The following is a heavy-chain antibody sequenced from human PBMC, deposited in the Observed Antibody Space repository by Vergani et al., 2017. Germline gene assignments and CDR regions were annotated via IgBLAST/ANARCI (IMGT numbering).Heavy chain of an antibody. V-gene: IGHV3-73*02. D-gene: IGHD6-13*01. Sequence: EVQLVESGGGLVQPGGSLKLSCAASGFTFSGSAMHWVRQASGKGQEWVGRIRSKANSYATAYAASVKGRFTISRDDSKNTAYLQMNSLRAEDTAVYYCARAITAGTGIPFDYWGQGTLVTVSS. CDR3: ARAITAGTGIPFDY. J-gene: IGHJ4*02. CDR2: IRSKANSYAT. CDR1: GFTFSGSA.